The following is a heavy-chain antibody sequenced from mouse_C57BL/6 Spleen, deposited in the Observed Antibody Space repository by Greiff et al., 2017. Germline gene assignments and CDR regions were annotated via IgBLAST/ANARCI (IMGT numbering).Heavy chain of an antibody. V-gene: IGHV1-63*01. CDR2: IYPGGGYT. J-gene: IGHJ1*03. D-gene: IGHD2-10*02. Sequence: VQLQQSGAELVRPGTSVKMSCKASGYTFTNYWIGWAKQRPGHGLEWIGDIYPGGGYTNYTEKFKGKATLTADKSSSTAYMQFSSLTSEDSAIYYCARGLDWYFDVWGTGTTVTVSS. CDR1: GYTFTNYW. CDR3: ARGLDWYFDV.